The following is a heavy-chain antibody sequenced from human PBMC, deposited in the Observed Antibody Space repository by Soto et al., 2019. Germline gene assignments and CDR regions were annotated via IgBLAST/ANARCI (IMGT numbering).Heavy chain of an antibody. Sequence: SETLSLTCAVYGGSFSGYYWSWIRQPPWKGLEWIGEINHSGSTNYNPSLKSRVTIPVDTSKNQFSLKLSSVTAADTAVYYCARGSIPPEVVVVRRVTERRFDPWGQGTLVT. V-gene: IGHV4-34*01. CDR2: INHSGST. J-gene: IGHJ5*02. D-gene: IGHD2-15*01. CDR3: ARGSIPPEVVVVRRVTERRFDP. CDR1: GGSFSGYY.